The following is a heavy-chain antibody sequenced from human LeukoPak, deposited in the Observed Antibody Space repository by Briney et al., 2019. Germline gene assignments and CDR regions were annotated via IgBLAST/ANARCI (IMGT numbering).Heavy chain of an antibody. Sequence: SETLSLTCTVSGYPISSGDYWGWIRQPPGKGLEWIGSIYHSGSTYYNPSLKSRVTISVDTSKNQFSLKVTSVTAVDTAVYYCVRRGQWELKPADYWGQGTLVIVSS. CDR3: VRRGQWELKPADY. CDR1: GYPISSGDY. D-gene: IGHD1-26*01. J-gene: IGHJ4*02. V-gene: IGHV4-38-2*02. CDR2: IYHSGST.